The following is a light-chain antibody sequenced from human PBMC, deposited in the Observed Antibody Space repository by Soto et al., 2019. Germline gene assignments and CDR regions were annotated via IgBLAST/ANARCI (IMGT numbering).Light chain of an antibody. CDR3: QSYDSSLTVV. Sequence: QSVLTQPPSVSGAPGQSDTISCTGSSSNIGSIYGVHWYQHLPGTAPKLLIYDNNNRPSGVPDRFSGSKSGTSASLAITGLQAEDEADYYCQSYDSSLTVVFGGGTKLTVL. J-gene: IGLJ2*01. CDR1: SSNIGSIYG. V-gene: IGLV1-40*01. CDR2: DNN.